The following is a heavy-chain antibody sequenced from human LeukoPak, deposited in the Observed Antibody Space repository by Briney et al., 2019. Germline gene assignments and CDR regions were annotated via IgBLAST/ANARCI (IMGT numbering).Heavy chain of an antibody. Sequence: GSLRLPCAASGFTFSSYSMNWVRQAPGKGLEWVSSISSSSSYIYYADSVKGRFTISRDNAKNSLYLQMNSLRAEDTAVYYCARGLGFGELLFDYWGQGTLVTVSS. J-gene: IGHJ4*02. CDR2: ISSSSSYI. CDR3: ARGLGFGELLFDY. V-gene: IGHV3-21*01. CDR1: GFTFSSYS. D-gene: IGHD3-10*01.